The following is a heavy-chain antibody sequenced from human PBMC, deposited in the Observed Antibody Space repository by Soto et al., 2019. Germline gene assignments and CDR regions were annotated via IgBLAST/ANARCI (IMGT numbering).Heavy chain of an antibody. Sequence: TGGSLRLSCAASGFTFSSYWMHWVRQAPGKGLVCVSRINSDGSSTSYADSVKGRFTISRDNAKNTLYLQMNSLRAEDTAVYYCARSDAYRVAASWDYYYGMDVWGQGTTVTVSS. D-gene: IGHD6-13*01. V-gene: IGHV3-74*01. CDR1: GFTFSSYW. CDR2: INSDGSST. J-gene: IGHJ6*02. CDR3: ARSDAYRVAASWDYYYGMDV.